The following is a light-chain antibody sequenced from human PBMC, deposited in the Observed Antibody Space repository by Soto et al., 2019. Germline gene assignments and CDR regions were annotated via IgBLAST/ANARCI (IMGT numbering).Light chain of an antibody. V-gene: IGKV3-20*01. CDR1: ASLSTNS. CDR3: QQYGGSPLT. J-gene: IGKJ3*01. CDR2: AAS. Sequence: EIVLTQSPGTLSLSPGERATLSCRASASLSTNSLAWYQQKPGPPPRLLIYAASTRHTDIPDRFTGSGSGTDFALTISRLEPEDFAVYYLQQYGGSPLTFGPGTKVEIK.